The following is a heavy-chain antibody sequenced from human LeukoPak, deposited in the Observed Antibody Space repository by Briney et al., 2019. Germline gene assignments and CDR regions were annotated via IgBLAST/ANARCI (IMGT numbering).Heavy chain of an antibody. CDR2: IDPSDSYI. J-gene: IGHJ4*02. V-gene: IGHV5-10-1*01. Sequence: GESLRISCKASGYRFSSYWITWVRQMPGKGLEWMGRIDPSDSYIKDNPSFQGHVTMSVDMSINTAYLQWSSLKASDTAIYYCARQYSTASYHAVGNWGQGTLVTVSS. D-gene: IGHD2-2*01. CDR3: ARQYSTASYHAVGN. CDR1: GYRFSSYW.